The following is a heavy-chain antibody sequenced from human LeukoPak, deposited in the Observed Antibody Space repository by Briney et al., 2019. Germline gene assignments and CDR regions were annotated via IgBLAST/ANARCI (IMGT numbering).Heavy chain of an antibody. CDR3: ARLPGHWFDP. Sequence: KPSETLSLTCTVSGGSISSYYWSWIRQPPGKGLEWIGYIYYSGSTNYNPSLKSRVTISVDTSKNQFSLKLSSVTAADTAVYCCARLPGHWFDPWGQGTLVTVSS. J-gene: IGHJ5*02. CDR1: GGSISSYY. V-gene: IGHV4-59*01. CDR2: IYYSGST.